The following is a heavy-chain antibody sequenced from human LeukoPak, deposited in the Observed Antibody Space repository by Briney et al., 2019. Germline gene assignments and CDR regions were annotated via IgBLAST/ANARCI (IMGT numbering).Heavy chain of an antibody. J-gene: IGHJ4*02. D-gene: IGHD2-2*01. CDR1: RDTFRRYA. CDR3: ATRYCTFTSCYFDY. Sequence: ASVKVSCKASRDTFRRYAIGWVRQAPGQGLEWVGGIIPIFGTPNYAQKFQARVTITADKSTTTAYMELSSLRSEDTAVYYCATRYCTFTSCYFDYWGQGTLVTVSS. CDR2: IIPIFGTP. V-gene: IGHV1-69*06.